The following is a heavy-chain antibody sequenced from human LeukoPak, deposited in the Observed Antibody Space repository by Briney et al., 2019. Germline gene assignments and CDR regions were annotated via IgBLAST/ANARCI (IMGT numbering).Heavy chain of an antibody. CDR3: AKGLSRIVGATSIAFDI. Sequence: GGSLRLSCAASGFTFSSYAMTWVRQAPGKGLEWVSAISGSGDSTYYADSVKGRFTISRDNSKNTLYLQMNSLRAEDTAVYYCAKGLSRIVGATSIAFDIWGQGTMVTVSS. CDR1: GFTFSSYA. J-gene: IGHJ3*02. V-gene: IGHV3-23*01. D-gene: IGHD1-26*01. CDR2: ISGSGDST.